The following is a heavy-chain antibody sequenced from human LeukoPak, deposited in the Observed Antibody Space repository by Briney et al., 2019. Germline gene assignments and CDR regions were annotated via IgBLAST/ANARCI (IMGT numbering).Heavy chain of an antibody. V-gene: IGHV3-7*01. J-gene: IGHJ4*02. CDR2: IRGDGSEN. CDR1: GFTFSNYW. CDR3: ALYARAPDY. D-gene: IGHD5/OR15-5a*01. Sequence: PGRSLRLSCVGSGFTFSNYWMTWVRQAPGKGLEWVADIRGDGSENYYVDSVKGRFTISRDNAKNSLYPQMNSLRAEDTAVYYCALYARAPDYWGQGTLVTVSS.